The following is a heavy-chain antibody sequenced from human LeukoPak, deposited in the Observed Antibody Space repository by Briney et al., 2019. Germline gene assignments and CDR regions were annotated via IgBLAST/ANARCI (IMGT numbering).Heavy chain of an antibody. CDR2: IYYSGST. CDR1: GGSISSSSYY. J-gene: IGHJ4*02. D-gene: IGHD2-2*01. V-gene: IGHV4-39*07. Sequence: KPSETLSLTCTVSGGSISSSSYYWGWIRQPPGKGLEWIGSIYYSGSTYYNPSLKSRVTISVDTSKNQFSLKLSSVTAADTAVYYCARHRGVVVPAARVDYWGQGTLVTVSS. CDR3: ARHRGVVVPAARVDY.